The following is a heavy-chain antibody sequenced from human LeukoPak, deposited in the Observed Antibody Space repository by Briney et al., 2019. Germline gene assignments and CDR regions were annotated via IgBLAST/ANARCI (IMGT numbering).Heavy chain of an antibody. J-gene: IGHJ3*02. D-gene: IGHD6-25*01. CDR2: IYSGGST. Sequence: GGSLRLSCAASGFTVSSNYMSWVRQAPGKGLEWVSVIYSGGSTYYADSVKGRFTISRDNSKNTLYLQMNSLRAEDTAVYYCARDLSGGALDIWGQGTMVTVSS. V-gene: IGHV3-53*01. CDR1: GFTVSSNY. CDR3: ARDLSGGALDI.